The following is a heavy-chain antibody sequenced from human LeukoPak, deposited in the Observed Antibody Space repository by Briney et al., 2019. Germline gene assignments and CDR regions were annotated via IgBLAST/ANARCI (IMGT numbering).Heavy chain of an antibody. CDR2: IWYAGSNK. Sequence: GRSLRLSCAASAFAFNSYGMPWVRQAPGTGVEGVAVIWYAGSNKDYADSVKGRFTISRDNSKNTVSLEMNSLRAEDTAGYYCSRDDQSATGFDVWGRGTLVTVSS. D-gene: IGHD6-13*01. J-gene: IGHJ2*01. CDR1: AFAFNSYG. V-gene: IGHV3-33*01. CDR3: SRDDQSATGFDV.